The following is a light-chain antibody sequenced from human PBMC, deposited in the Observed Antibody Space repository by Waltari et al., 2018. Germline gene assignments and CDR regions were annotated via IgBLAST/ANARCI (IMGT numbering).Light chain of an antibody. V-gene: IGLV2-14*03. Sequence: QSALTQPASVSGSPGQSITISCPGTSSDVGGYNYVSWYQPNPGKAPKLMIYDVSKRPAGVSNRFSGSKSGTTASRTISGLQAEDEADYYCCSYTSSSTFKVFGGGTKLTVL. J-gene: IGLJ3*02. CDR2: DVS. CDR1: SSDVGGYNY. CDR3: CSYTSSSTFKV.